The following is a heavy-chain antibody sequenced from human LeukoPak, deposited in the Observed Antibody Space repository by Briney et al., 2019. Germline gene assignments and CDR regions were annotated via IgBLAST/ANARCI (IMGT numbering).Heavy chain of an antibody. CDR3: ARDVPAYYDILTGYSQGGYFDY. V-gene: IGHV3-30*04. CDR2: ISYDGSNK. Sequence: PGRSLRLSCAASGFTFSSYAMHWVRQAPGKGLEWVAVISYDGSNKYYADSMKGRFTISRDNSKNTLYLQMNSLRAEDTAVYYCARDVPAYYDILTGYSQGGYFDYWGQGTLVTVSS. J-gene: IGHJ4*02. CDR1: GFTFSSYA. D-gene: IGHD3-9*01.